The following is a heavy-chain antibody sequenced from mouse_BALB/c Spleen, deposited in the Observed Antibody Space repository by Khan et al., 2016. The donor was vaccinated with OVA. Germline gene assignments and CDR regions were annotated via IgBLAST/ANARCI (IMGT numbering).Heavy chain of an antibody. CDR3: ASHLTGSFAY. J-gene: IGHJ3*01. CDR1: GFTFSNYG. Sequence: EVELVESGGDLVKPGGSLKLSCAASGFTFSNYGMSWVRQTPDKRLEWVATISSSSTYTYYPDCVKGRFTISRNNAKNTLYLQMSSLKSEDTAMYYCASHLTGSFAYWGQGTLVTVSA. D-gene: IGHD4-1*01. CDR2: ISSSSTYT. V-gene: IGHV5-6*01.